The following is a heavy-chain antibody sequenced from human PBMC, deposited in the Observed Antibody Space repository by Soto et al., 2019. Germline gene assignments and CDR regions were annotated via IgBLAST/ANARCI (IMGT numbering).Heavy chain of an antibody. V-gene: IGHV3-23*01. CDR1: GFTFSSYA. D-gene: IGHD3-10*01. Sequence: GGSLRLSCAASGFTFSSYAMSWVRQAPGKGLEWVSTISGSGGSTYYADSVKGRFTISRDNSKNTLYLQMNSLRAEDTAVYYCAKPHDTLWFGELDYWGQGTLVTVSS. CDR3: AKPHDTLWFGELDY. J-gene: IGHJ4*02. CDR2: ISGSGGST.